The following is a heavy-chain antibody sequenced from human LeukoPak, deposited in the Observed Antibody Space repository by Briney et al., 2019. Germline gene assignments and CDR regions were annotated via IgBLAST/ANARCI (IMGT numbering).Heavy chain of an antibody. Sequence: SETLSLTCTVSGGSISSYYWSWIRQPPGKGLEWIGYIYYSGSTNYNPSLKSRVTISVDTSKNQFSLKLSSVTAADTAVYYCARHDGSGYPTDYWGQGTLVTVSS. J-gene: IGHJ4*02. V-gene: IGHV4-59*08. CDR3: ARHDGSGYPTDY. D-gene: IGHD3-22*01. CDR2: IYYSGST. CDR1: GGSISSYY.